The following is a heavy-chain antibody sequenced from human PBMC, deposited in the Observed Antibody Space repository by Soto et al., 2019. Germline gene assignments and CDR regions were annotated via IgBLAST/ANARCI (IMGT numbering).Heavy chain of an antibody. V-gene: IGHV1-46*03. Sequence: GSVKDSCQASGYTFTSYYMHWVRQTTGQGLEWMGIINPSGGSTSYAQKFQGRVTMTRDTSTSTVYMELSSLRSEDTAVYYCARALWLSTEYYMDVWGKGTTVTVSS. J-gene: IGHJ6*03. CDR2: INPSGGST. CDR1: GYTFTSYY. D-gene: IGHD5-18*01. CDR3: ARALWLSTEYYMDV.